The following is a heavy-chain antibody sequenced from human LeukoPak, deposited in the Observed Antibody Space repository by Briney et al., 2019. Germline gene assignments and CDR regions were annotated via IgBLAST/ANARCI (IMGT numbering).Heavy chain of an antibody. J-gene: IGHJ4*02. Sequence: PSETLSLTCTVSNGSIDRSNYYWGWIRQPPGKGLEWIGSIDYSGSSYYNPSLKSRITISVDTSNNQFSLKLNSVTAADTAVYYCARDGGFFDYWGQGTLVTVSS. D-gene: IGHD6-25*01. CDR2: IDYSGSS. CDR3: ARDGGFFDY. V-gene: IGHV4-39*02. CDR1: NGSIDRSNYY.